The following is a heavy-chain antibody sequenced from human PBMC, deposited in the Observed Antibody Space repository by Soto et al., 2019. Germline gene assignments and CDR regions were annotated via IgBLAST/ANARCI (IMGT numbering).Heavy chain of an antibody. D-gene: IGHD3-10*01. CDR2: IYYSGST. CDR3: ASALSFYGSGSYYSGGYYYYYMDV. Sequence: SETLSLTCTVSGGSISSYYWSWIRQPPGKGLEWIGYIYYSGSTNYNPSLKSRVTISVDTSKNQFSLKLSSVTAADTAVYYCASALSFYGSGSYYSGGYYYYYMDVWGKGTTVTVSS. V-gene: IGHV4-59*01. CDR1: GGSISSYY. J-gene: IGHJ6*03.